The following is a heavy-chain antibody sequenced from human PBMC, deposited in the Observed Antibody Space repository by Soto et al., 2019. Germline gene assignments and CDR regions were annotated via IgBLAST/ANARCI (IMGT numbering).Heavy chain of an antibody. J-gene: IGHJ4*02. D-gene: IGHD3-10*01. CDR3: ARHNYGSGSTYFEY. Sequence: SETLSLTCTVSGSSISNSNGYYWACIHQPPGKGLLWIGSIYYRGNTYYHPSLKSRVTISVDTSKNQFSLKLNSMTAAETPVYYCARHNYGSGSTYFEYWGQGTLVTVSS. V-gene: IGHV4-39*01. CDR2: IYYRGNT. CDR1: GSSISNSNGYY.